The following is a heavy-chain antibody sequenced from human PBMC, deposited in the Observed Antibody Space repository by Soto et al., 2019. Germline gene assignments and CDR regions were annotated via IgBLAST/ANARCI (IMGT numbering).Heavy chain of an antibody. Sequence: PSETLSLTCTVSGGSISSYYWSWIRQPPGKGLEWTGYIYYSGSTNYNPSLKSRVTISVDTSKNQFSLKLSSVTAADTAVYYCARDYGDFHFDYWGQGTLVTVSS. CDR3: ARDYGDFHFDY. J-gene: IGHJ4*02. CDR1: GGSISSYY. CDR2: IYYSGST. V-gene: IGHV4-59*01. D-gene: IGHD4-17*01.